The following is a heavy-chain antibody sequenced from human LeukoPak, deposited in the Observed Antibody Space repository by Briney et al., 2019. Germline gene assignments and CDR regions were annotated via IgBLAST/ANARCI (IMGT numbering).Heavy chain of an antibody. CDR1: GFTFSSYA. CDR2: ISGSGGST. D-gene: IGHD3-10*01. Sequence: PGGSLRLSCAASGFTFSSYAMSWVRQAPGKGLEWVSAISGSGGSTYYADSVKGRFTISRDNSKNTLYLQMNSLRAEDTAVYYCAKGYGSGSYLGYSWFDPWGQGTLVTVSS. V-gene: IGHV3-23*01. CDR3: AKGYGSGSYLGYSWFDP. J-gene: IGHJ5*02.